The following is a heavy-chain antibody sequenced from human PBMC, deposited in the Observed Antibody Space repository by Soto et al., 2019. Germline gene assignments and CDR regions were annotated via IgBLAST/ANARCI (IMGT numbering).Heavy chain of an antibody. CDR3: SRVSPGVFCDYMGRGFNWFDP. V-gene: IGHV4-4*02. J-gene: IGHJ5*02. CDR1: GGSISSSNW. CDR2: IYHSGRT. D-gene: IGHD3-10*01. Sequence: SETLSLTCAVSGGSISSSNWWSWVRQPPGKGLAWLGDIYHSGRTNYNPSLKSRVTISVDKSKNQVSLKLSAVTAADTSVYYCSRVSPGVFCDYMGRGFNWFDPWGQGTLVTVS.